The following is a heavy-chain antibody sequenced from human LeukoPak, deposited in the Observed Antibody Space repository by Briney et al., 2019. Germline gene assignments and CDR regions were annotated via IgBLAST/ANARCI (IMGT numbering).Heavy chain of an antibody. Sequence: ASVKVSCKASGGTFSSYAISWVRQAPGQGLEWMGGIIPIFGTANYAQKFQGRVTITTDESTSTAYMGLSSLRSEDTAVYYCARGGEMATRYNWFDPWGQGTLVTVSS. D-gene: IGHD5-24*01. CDR3: ARGGEMATRYNWFDP. V-gene: IGHV1-69*05. CDR1: GGTFSSYA. J-gene: IGHJ5*02. CDR2: IIPIFGTA.